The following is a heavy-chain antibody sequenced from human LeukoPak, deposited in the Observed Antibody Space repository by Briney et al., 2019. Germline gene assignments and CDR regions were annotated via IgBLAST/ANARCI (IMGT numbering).Heavy chain of an antibody. CDR3: ARARGLLLFDY. D-gene: IGHD2-15*01. J-gene: IGHJ4*02. Sequence: SETLSLTCAVYDGSFSGYYWSWIRQPPGKGLEWIGEINHSGSTNYNPSLKSRVTISVDTSKNQFSLKLSSVTAADTAVYYCARARGLLLFDYWGQGTLVTVSS. CDR2: INHSGST. CDR1: DGSFSGYY. V-gene: IGHV4-34*01.